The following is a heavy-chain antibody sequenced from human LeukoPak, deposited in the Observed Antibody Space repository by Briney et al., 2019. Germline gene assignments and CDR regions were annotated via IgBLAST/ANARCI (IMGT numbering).Heavy chain of an antibody. Sequence: PSETLSLTCTVSHYSISSGYYRGWIRQPPGKGLEWIGTIYHSGSAYSNPSLKSRVTMSVDTSKNQFSLNLSSVTAADTAVYYCARVGYYPDYYMDVWGKGTTVTVSS. CDR1: HYSISSGYY. D-gene: IGHD3-10*01. V-gene: IGHV4-38-2*02. CDR3: ARVGYYPDYYMDV. CDR2: IYHSGSA. J-gene: IGHJ6*03.